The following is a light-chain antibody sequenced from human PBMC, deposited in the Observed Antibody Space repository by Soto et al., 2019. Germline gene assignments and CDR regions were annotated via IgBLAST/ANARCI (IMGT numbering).Light chain of an antibody. Sequence: IRMTQSPSPLSASIGDRVTSTCRASQSSRTWLAWYQQGPRKAPRLLIYEASTLQRGVPSRFSGSGSGTDFTLTISCLQSEDFATYYCQQDYSYPWTFGQGTKVDIK. CDR3: QQDYSYPWT. J-gene: IGKJ1*01. CDR2: EAS. V-gene: IGKV1-5*01. CDR1: QSSRTW.